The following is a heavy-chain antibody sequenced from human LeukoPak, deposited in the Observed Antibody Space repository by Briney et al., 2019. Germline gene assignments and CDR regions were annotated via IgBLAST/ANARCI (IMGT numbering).Heavy chain of an antibody. D-gene: IGHD5-12*01. CDR3: VRGGYRGFDYEY. CDR2: ISPDSNYK. V-gene: IGHV3-21*01. J-gene: IGHJ4*02. CDR1: GFTFSTYS. Sequence: SGGSLRLFCAASGFTFSTYSMNWLRLAPGKGLEWVSSISPDSNYKYYVDSVKGRFTISRDNAKSSLYLQMNSLRAEDTAVYYCVRGGYRGFDYEYWGQGTLVTVSS.